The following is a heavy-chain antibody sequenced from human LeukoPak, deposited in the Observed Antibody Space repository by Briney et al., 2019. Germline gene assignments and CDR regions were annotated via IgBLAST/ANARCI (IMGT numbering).Heavy chain of an antibody. D-gene: IGHD2-8*01. CDR1: GGSISSSSYY. CDR3: ARTVDIVLMVYASYNWFDP. J-gene: IGHJ5*02. V-gene: IGHV4-39*01. CDR2: IYYSGST. Sequence: ETLCLTCTVSGGSISSSSYYWGWIRQPPGKGLEWIGSIYYSGSTYYNPSLRSRVTISVDTSKNQFSLKLSSVTAADTAVYYCARTVDIVLMVYASYNWFDPWGQRTLVTVSS.